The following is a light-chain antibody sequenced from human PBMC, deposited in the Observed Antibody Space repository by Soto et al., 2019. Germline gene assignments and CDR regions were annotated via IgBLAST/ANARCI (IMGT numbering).Light chain of an antibody. CDR2: KAS. CDR3: QQYISYPLT. CDR1: QSISSW. V-gene: IGKV1-5*03. J-gene: IGKJ4*01. Sequence: DIQMTQSPSTLSASVGDRVTITCRASQSISSWLAWYQQKPGKAPKLLVQKASNLESGVPSRFSGSGSGTEFSLTISSLQHEDFETYYCQQYISYPLTLGGGTKVDIK.